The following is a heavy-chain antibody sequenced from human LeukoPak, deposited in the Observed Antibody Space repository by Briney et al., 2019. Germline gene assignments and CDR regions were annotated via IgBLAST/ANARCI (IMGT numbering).Heavy chain of an antibody. Sequence: SETLSLTCTFSGGSITSYYWSWIRQPAGKGLEWIGRIHTSGSTNYNPSLKSRVTMSVDTSKNQFSLKLSSVTAADTAVYHCARDRYYYDNSGSTFDYWGQGTLVTVSS. CDR2: IHTSGST. J-gene: IGHJ4*02. CDR3: ARDRYYYDNSGSTFDY. V-gene: IGHV4-4*07. CDR1: GGSITSYY. D-gene: IGHD3-22*01.